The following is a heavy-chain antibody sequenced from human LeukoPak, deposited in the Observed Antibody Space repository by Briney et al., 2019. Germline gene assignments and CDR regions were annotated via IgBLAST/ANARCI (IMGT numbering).Heavy chain of an antibody. CDR3: AKGGDSSGYSLSLTY. CDR1: GFTFSTYG. V-gene: IGHV3-30*18. D-gene: IGHD3-22*01. J-gene: IGHJ4*02. Sequence: GGSLRLSCAASGFTFSTYGMHWVRQAPGKGLEWVAVISYDGSYKSYADSVKGRYTISRANSKNTLYLQMNSLRVEDTAVYYCAKGGDSSGYSLSLTYWGQGTLVTVSS. CDR2: ISYDGSYK.